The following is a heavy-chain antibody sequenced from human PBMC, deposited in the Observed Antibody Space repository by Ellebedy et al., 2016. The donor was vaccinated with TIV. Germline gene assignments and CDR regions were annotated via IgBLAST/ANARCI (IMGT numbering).Heavy chain of an antibody. Sequence: PGGSLRLSCAASGFTFDDYAMHWVRQAPGKGLEWVSGISWNSGSIGYADSVKGRFTISRDNAKNSLYLQMNSLRAEDTALYYCTTGEYSGSYLDAFDIWGQGTMVTVSS. CDR1: GFTFDDYA. D-gene: IGHD1-26*01. CDR2: ISWNSGSI. J-gene: IGHJ3*02. V-gene: IGHV3-9*01. CDR3: TTGEYSGSYLDAFDI.